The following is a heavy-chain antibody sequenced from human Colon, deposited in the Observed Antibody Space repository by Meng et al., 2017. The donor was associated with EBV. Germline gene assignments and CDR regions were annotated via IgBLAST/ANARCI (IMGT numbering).Heavy chain of an antibody. V-gene: IGHV4-30-4*01. Sequence: QVQLQESGPGLVKPSQTLSLTCTVSGDSITSGDYSWSWIRQPPGKGLEWIGYMDYRGSTFYNPSLKSRVTISVDTSKNQFSLKLSSVTAADTAVYFCARGELLWDYWGQGTLVTVS. J-gene: IGHJ4*02. D-gene: IGHD2-2*01. CDR3: ARGELLWDY. CDR2: MDYRGST. CDR1: GDSITSGDYS.